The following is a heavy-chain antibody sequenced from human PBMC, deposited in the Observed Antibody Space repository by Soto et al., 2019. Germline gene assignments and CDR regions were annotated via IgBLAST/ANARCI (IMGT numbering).Heavy chain of an antibody. V-gene: IGHV1-69*13. Sequence: GASVKVSCKASGGVFNAYSITWVRQAPGQGLEWMGGIIPFFGTPNYAQRFQGRVTFTADESTTTGYMDLSSLRSDDTAVYYCARGESCRGGSCLLDFWGQGTLVTVSS. CDR1: GGVFNAYS. CDR3: ARGESCRGGSCLLDF. D-gene: IGHD3-10*01. CDR2: IIPFFGTP. J-gene: IGHJ4*02.